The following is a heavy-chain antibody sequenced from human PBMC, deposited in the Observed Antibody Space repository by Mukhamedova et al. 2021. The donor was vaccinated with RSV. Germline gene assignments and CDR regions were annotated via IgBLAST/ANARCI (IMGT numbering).Heavy chain of an antibody. D-gene: IGHD2-21*01. CDR3: TRDRSDSSSRTPFDY. Sequence: SGRTTYYADSVKGRFTISRDNXKNSLYLQMSGLRVEDTAVYYCTRDRSDSSSRTPFDYWVQG. J-gene: IGHJ4*02. CDR2: SGRTT. V-gene: IGHV3-48*03.